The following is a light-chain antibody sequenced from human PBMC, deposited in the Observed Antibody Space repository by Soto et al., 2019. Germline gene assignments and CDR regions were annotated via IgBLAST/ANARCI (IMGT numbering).Light chain of an antibody. V-gene: IGLV2-14*01. CDR2: DVR. Sequence: QPVLTQPASVSGSPGQSITISCTGTSSDVGGYNYVSWYQQHPGKAPKLMIYDVRNRPSGVSERFSGSKSGNTASLTIAGLQAEDEADYYCSSYTSSSTPVVFGGGTKVTVL. J-gene: IGLJ2*01. CDR3: SSYTSSSTPVV. CDR1: SSDVGGYNY.